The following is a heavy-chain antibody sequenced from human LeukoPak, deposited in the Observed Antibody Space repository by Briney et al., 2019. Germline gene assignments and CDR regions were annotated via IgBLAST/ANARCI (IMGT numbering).Heavy chain of an antibody. CDR1: GGSLSYYY. Sequence: SETLSLTCAVYGGSLSYYYWSWIRQPPEKGLEWIGEINRSGSTNYNPSLKSRVSISVDASKNQFSLKLSSVTAADTAVYYCARGGFYCGDDCYVDYWGQGTLVTVSS. CDR3: ARGGFYCGDDCYVDY. V-gene: IGHV4-34*01. J-gene: IGHJ4*02. CDR2: INRSGST. D-gene: IGHD2-21*02.